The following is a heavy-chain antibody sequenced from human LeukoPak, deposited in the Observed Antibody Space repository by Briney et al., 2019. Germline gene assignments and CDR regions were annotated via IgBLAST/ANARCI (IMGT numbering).Heavy chain of an antibody. CDR1: VDSGSSISAV. CDR3: AKGMGIFNY. V-gene: IGHV6-1*01. Sequence: SQNLSLKCDISVDSGSSISAVWNWIRQSPSRGLEWLGRTYCRSQGINDYAVSVKGRITINPDTSKNQVSLQLNSVTPEDTAVYYCAKGMGIFNYPGQGTLVTVSS. J-gene: IGHJ4*02. D-gene: IGHD7-27*01. CDR2: TYCRSQGIN.